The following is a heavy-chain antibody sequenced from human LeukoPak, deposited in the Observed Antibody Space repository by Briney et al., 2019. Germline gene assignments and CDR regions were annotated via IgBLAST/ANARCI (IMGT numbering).Heavy chain of an antibody. CDR3: AREGGEWEYDYVWGSYRYRGYFDY. J-gene: IGHJ4*02. CDR2: INPSGVRT. CDR1: GYTFTSYY. V-gene: IGHV1-46*01. Sequence: WASVKVSCKASGYTFTSYYIHWVRQAPGQGLEWMGIINPSGVRTSYSQKFHGRVTIIRDMSTSTVYMELSSVRSEDTGVYYCAREGGEWEYDYVWGSYRYRGYFDYWGQGTLVTVSS. D-gene: IGHD3-16*02.